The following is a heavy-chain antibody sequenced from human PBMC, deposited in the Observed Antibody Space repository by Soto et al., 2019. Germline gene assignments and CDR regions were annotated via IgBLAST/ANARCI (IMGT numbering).Heavy chain of an antibody. J-gene: IGHJ3*02. Sequence: QLQLQESGPGLVKPAETLSLICSVSGGSVNSDYDYWNWIRQLPGKGLDWIGCVYYSRSTYYNPSLRGRVTISKDASNNQFSLKLTSVTAADTAVYYCARSLRLDNSDYPLYQNDAFDIWGRGTVVTVSS. CDR2: VYYSRST. V-gene: IGHV4-31*03. D-gene: IGHD3-22*01. CDR1: GGSVNSDYDY. CDR3: ARSLRLDNSDYPLYQNDAFDI.